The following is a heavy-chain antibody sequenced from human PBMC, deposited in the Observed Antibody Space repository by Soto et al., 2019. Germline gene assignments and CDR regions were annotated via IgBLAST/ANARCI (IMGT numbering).Heavy chain of an antibody. D-gene: IGHD2-8*02. CDR2: INPNSGGT. CDR3: ARDWTGGTFDY. J-gene: IGHJ4*02. CDR1: GYTFTGYY. V-gene: IGHV1-2*04. Sequence: GASVKVSCKASGYTFTGYYMHWVRQAPGQGLEWMGWINPNSGGTNYAQKFQGWVTMTRDTSKNQFSLKLSSVTAADTAVYYCARDWTGGTFDYWGQGALVTVSS.